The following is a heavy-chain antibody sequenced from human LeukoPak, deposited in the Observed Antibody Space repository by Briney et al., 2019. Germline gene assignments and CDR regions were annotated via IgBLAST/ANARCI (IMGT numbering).Heavy chain of an antibody. V-gene: IGHV4-39*07. Sequence: SETLSLTCTVSGGSISSSSYYWGWIRQPPGKGLEWIGEINHSGSTNYNPSLKSRVTISVDTSKNQFSLKLSSVTAADTAVYYCARSRSDYADYYYYYMDVWGKGTTVTISS. CDR3: ARSRSDYADYYYYYMDV. CDR1: GGSISSSSYY. CDR2: INHSGST. J-gene: IGHJ6*03. D-gene: IGHD4-17*01.